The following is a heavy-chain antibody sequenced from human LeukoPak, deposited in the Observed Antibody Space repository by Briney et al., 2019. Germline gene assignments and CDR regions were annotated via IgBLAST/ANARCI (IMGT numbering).Heavy chain of an antibody. CDR1: GFTVSSSY. D-gene: IGHD2-21*01. CDR3: VRDGLLWYQGST. J-gene: IGHJ3*01. Sequence: GGSLRLSCAASGFTVSSSYMSWVRQAPGKGLEWVSVIYSGGSTYYADSVKGRFTISRDNSNNMLCLQMNSLRVDDTAVYYCVRDGLLWYQGSTWGQGTMVTVSS. CDR2: IYSGGST. V-gene: IGHV3-66*01.